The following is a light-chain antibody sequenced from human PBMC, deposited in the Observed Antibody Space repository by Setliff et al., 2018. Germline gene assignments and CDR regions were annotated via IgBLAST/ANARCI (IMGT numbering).Light chain of an antibody. CDR2: EVS. V-gene: IGLV2-14*01. CDR3: SSYTSNGLYV. J-gene: IGLJ1*01. CDR1: SGDIGSFTF. Sequence: QSVLTRPASVSGSPGQSIAISCTGSSGDIGSFTFVSWYQQYPDEAPKLIIFEVSDRPSGISDRFSGSKSANTASLTISGLQAEDEADYYCSSYTSNGLYVFGTGTKVTVL.